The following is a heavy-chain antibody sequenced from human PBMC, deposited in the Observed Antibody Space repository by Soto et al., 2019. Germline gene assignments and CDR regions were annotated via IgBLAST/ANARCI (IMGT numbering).Heavy chain of an antibody. CDR2: ISYDGSNK. CDR1: GFTFSSHG. J-gene: IGHJ3*01. Sequence: QVQLVESGGGVVQPGRSLRLSCAASGFTFSSHGMHWVRQAPGKGLEWVAVISYDGSNKFYADSVKGRFTISRDNSKNRLILQMNRLRGDDTAVYYGAKTNLEWLSDAAFDLWGQGKSVTVSS. D-gene: IGHD3-3*01. CDR3: AKTNLEWLSDAAFDL. V-gene: IGHV3-30*18.